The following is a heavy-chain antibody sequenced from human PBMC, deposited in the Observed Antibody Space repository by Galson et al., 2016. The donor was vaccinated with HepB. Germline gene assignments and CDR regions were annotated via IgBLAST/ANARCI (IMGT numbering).Heavy chain of an antibody. CDR2: IRSKGYGGTP. D-gene: IGHD4-11*01. CDR3: ATLNLQEYYPYYGMDV. Sequence: SLRLSCATSGFTFGDYGMSWFRQAPGKGLEWVGFIRSKGYGGTPEYAASVQGRFIISRDDSKRIAYLQMNSLKSEDTAVYYCATLNLQEYYPYYGMDVWGQGTTVIVSS. V-gene: IGHV3-49*03. CDR1: GFTFGDYG. J-gene: IGHJ6*02.